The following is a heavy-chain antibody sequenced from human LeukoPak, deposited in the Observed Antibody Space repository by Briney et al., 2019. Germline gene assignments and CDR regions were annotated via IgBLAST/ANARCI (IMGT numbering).Heavy chain of an antibody. Sequence: ASVTVSCKASGYTFTGYYMHWVRQAPGQGLEWMGWINPNSGGTNYAQKFQDRVTMTRDTSISTAYMELSRLRSDDTAVYYCARESGRYCTNGVCRDAEYFQHWGQGTLVTVSS. CDR3: ARESGRYCTNGVCRDAEYFQH. D-gene: IGHD2-8*01. CDR2: INPNSGGT. CDR1: GYTFTGYY. V-gene: IGHV1-2*02. J-gene: IGHJ1*01.